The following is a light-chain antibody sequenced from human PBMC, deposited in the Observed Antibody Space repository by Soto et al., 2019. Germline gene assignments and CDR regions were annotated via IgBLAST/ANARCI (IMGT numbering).Light chain of an antibody. CDR2: GAS. V-gene: IGKV3-15*01. J-gene: IGKJ4*01. CDR1: QSVSSN. CDR3: QQYDNWPPLT. Sequence: EIVMTQSPATLSLSPGARATLSRRASQSVSSNLAWYQQKPGQAPRLLIYGASTRATGVPARFSGSGSGTEFTLTISTLQSEDFAVYYCQQYDNWPPLTFGEGTKVDIK.